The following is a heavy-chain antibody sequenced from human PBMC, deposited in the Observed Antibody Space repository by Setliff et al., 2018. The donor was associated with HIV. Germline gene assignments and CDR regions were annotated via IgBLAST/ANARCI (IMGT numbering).Heavy chain of an antibody. CDR2: INHSGST. J-gene: IGHJ6*02. CDR1: GGSISSGGYY. V-gene: IGHV4-39*07. Sequence: PSETLSLTCTVSGGSISSGGYYWSWIRQPPGKGLVWIGEINHSGSTNYNPSLKSRVSISVDTSKKQFSLKLSSVTAADTAVYYCARGGYYYYFGVDVWGQGTTVTVSS. D-gene: IGHD3-16*01. CDR3: ARGGYYYYFGVDV.